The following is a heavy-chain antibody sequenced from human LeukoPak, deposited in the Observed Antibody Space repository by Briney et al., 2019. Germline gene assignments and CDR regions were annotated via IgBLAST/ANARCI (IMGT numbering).Heavy chain of an antibody. CDR1: GGTFSSYA. V-gene: IGHV1-69*13. CDR3: ARGGYCSSTSCYNVGLEYFQH. CDR2: IIPIFGTA. Sequence: EASVKVSCKASGGTFSSYAISWVRQAPGQGLEWMGGIIPIFGTANYAQKFQGRVTITADESTSTAYMELSSLRSEDTAVYYCARGGYCSSTSCYNVGLEYFQHWGQGTLVTVSS. D-gene: IGHD2-2*02. J-gene: IGHJ1*01.